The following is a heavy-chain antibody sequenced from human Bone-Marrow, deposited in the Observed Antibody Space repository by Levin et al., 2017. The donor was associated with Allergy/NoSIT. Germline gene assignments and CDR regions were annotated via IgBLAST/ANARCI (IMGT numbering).Heavy chain of an antibody. D-gene: IGHD5-12*01. CDR1: GGSVTIGSYY. V-gene: IGHV4-61*01. J-gene: IGHJ6*02. CDR3: ARSINYYYGMDV. CDR2: IYYSGST. Sequence: SETLSLTCTVSGGSVTIGSYYWSWIRQSPGKGLEWIGYIYYSGSTNYNPSLKSRVTISIDTSKNQFSLKLSSVTAADTAVYYCARSINYYYGMDVWGQGTTVTVSS.